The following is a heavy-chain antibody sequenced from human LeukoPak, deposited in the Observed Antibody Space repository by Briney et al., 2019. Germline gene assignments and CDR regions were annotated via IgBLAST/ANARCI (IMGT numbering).Heavy chain of an antibody. J-gene: IGHJ5*02. V-gene: IGHV1-46*01. Sequence: ASVKGSCKASGYTFTSYYMHGGRQAPGQGREWRGIINPNGGSTSYAQKFQGGVTMTRATSTSPLYMELSRLRSEDTAVYYCARADCSGGSCYSPSTWSDPWGQGTLVTVSS. CDR3: ARADCSGGSCYSPSTWSDP. CDR1: GYTFTSYY. CDR2: INPNGGST. D-gene: IGHD2-15*01.